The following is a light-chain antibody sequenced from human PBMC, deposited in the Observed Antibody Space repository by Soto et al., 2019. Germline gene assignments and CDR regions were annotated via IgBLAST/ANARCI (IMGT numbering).Light chain of an antibody. Sequence: QSVLTQPPSASGTPGQRVTISCSGSSSNIGSKLVNWFQQVPGKAPRLVIYNDIQRPSGVPDRFSGSRSGTSASLAIRRLHYDDEDDFYFASWDGPLDPGVFGGGTQLTVL. CDR1: SSNIGSKL. J-gene: IGLJ3*02. CDR2: NDI. CDR3: ASWDGPLDPGV. V-gene: IGLV1-44*01.